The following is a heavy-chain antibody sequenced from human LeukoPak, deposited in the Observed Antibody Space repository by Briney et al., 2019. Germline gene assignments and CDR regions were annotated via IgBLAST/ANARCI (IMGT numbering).Heavy chain of an antibody. CDR1: GGSISSYY. J-gene: IGHJ4*02. CDR3: ARGLAARGNFDY. D-gene: IGHD6-6*01. V-gene: IGHV4-4*07. Sequence: SETLSLTCTVSGGSISSYYWSWIRQPAGKGLEWIGRIYTSGSTNYNPSLKSRVAMSVDTSKNQFSLKLSSVTAADTAVYYCARGLAARGNFDYWGQGTLVTVSS. CDR2: IYTSGST.